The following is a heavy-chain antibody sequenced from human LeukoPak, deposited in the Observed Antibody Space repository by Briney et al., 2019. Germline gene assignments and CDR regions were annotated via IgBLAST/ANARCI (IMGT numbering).Heavy chain of an antibody. Sequence: PGGSLRLSCAASGFTFSSYWMSWVRQAPGKGLEWVANIKEDGSEKYYVDSVKGRFTISRDNAKTSLYLQMNSLRAEDTAVYYCAGSGIVVAFDYWGQGTLVTVSS. CDR3: AGSGIVVAFDY. CDR1: GFTFSSYW. CDR2: IKEDGSEK. D-gene: IGHD3-22*01. J-gene: IGHJ4*02. V-gene: IGHV3-7*01.